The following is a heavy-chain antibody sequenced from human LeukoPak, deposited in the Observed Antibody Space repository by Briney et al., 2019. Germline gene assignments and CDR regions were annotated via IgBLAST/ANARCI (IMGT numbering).Heavy chain of an antibody. V-gene: IGHV1-18*01. CDR2: ISAYNNNT. J-gene: IGHJ3*02. CDR1: GYTFNNYG. D-gene: IGHD2-15*01. Sequence: ASVKVSCKASGYTFNNYGLNRVRQAPGQGLEWMGWISAYNNNTNYAQKFQGRVTMTTDTSTNTAYMEVKSLRSDDTAVYYCARGVVAATYDAFDIWGQGTMVTVSS. CDR3: ARGVVAATYDAFDI.